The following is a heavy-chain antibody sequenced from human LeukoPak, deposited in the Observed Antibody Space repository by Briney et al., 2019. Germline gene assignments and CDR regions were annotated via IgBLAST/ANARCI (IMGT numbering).Heavy chain of an antibody. CDR1: RYSISSGYY. CDR3: ARKGRRHYGSGSYYD. V-gene: IGHV4-38-2*02. J-gene: IGHJ4*02. Sequence: PSETLSLTCTVSRYSISSGYYWGWIRQPPGKGLEWIGNIYHSGSTYYNPSLKSRVTISVDTSKNQFSLKLSSVTAADTAVYYCARKGRRHYGSGSYYDWGQGTLVTVSS. D-gene: IGHD3-10*01. CDR2: IYHSGST.